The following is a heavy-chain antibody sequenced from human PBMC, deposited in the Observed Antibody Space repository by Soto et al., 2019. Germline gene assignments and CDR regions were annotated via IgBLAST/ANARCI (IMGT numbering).Heavy chain of an antibody. V-gene: IGHV1-69*01. D-gene: IGHD2-15*01. Sequence: QVQLVQSGAEVKKPGSSVKISCKAFGGSFSDYAISWVRQAPGQGLEWMGGIIPIFGTPNYAQKFQDRVTFTAHESTNTAYTELSRLTSEDTAVYYCARDRAPRGWSYLDLWGQGTQVTVSS. CDR3: ARDRAPRGWSYLDL. CDR2: IIPIFGTP. J-gene: IGHJ4*02. CDR1: GGSFSDYA.